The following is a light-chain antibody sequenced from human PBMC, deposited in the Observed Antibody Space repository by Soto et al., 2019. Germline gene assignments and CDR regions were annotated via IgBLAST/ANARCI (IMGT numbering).Light chain of an antibody. V-gene: IGKV3-15*01. CDR2: GAS. CDR1: QSVSSN. CDR3: QQYSTLPHT. J-gene: IGKJ2*01. Sequence: EIVMTQSPATLSVSPGERATLSCRASQSVSSNLGWYQQKPGQAPRLLIYGASTRATGIPARFSGSGSGTEFTLTISSLQSEDFVVYYCQQYSTLPHTFGQGTKLEVK.